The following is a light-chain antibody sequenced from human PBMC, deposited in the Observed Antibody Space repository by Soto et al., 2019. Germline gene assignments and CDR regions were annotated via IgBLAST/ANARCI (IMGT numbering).Light chain of an antibody. J-gene: IGLJ1*01. CDR2: YND. Sequence: YVLLQPPSASGTPGRRATVPCSGSRGNSGSSHVNWYRQVPGRAPQLLIYYNDQRPPGVPARFSASKSGTSASLAISGLQSDDEADYYCATWHESLSGLYVFGTGTKSPS. CDR1: RGNSGSSH. CDR3: ATWHESLSGLYV. V-gene: IGLV1-44*01.